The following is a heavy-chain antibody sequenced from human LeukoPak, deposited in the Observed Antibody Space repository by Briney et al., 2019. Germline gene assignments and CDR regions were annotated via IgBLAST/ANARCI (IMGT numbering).Heavy chain of an antibody. CDR2: VSSSGSTI. CDR3: ARGRWLSPDY. J-gene: IGHJ4*02. Sequence: PGGSLRLSCTASGFTFSDYYMTWIRQAPGKGPEWISYVSSSGSTIYYADSVKGRFTISRDNAKNSLSLQMNSLRAEDTAVYYCARGRWLSPDYWGQGTLVTVSS. CDR1: GFTFSDYY. D-gene: IGHD6-19*01. V-gene: IGHV3-11*01.